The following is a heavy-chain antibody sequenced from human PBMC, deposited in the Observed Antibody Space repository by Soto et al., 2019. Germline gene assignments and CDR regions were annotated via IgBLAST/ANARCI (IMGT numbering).Heavy chain of an antibody. J-gene: IGHJ5*02. CDR2: IIPILGIA. CDR1: GGTFSSYT. Sequence: QVQLVQSGAEVKKPGSSVKVSCKASGGTFSSYTISWVRQAPGQGLEWMGRIIPILGIANYAQKFQGRVKINADKSTSTAYMELSSLRSEDTAVYYCASTLTGSSGWQNWFDPWGQGTLVTVSS. CDR3: ASTLTGSSGWQNWFDP. D-gene: IGHD6-19*01. V-gene: IGHV1-69*02.